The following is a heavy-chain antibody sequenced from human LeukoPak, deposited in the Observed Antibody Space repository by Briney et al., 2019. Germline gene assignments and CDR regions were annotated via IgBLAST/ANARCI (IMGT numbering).Heavy chain of an antibody. Sequence: SETLSLTCTVSGGSISSYYWSWIRQPPGKGLEWIGYIYYSGSTNYNPSLKSRVTISVDTSENQFSLKLSSVTAADTAVYYCARLRSGYCSGGSCYYYYGMDVWGQGTTVTVSS. D-gene: IGHD2-15*01. V-gene: IGHV4-59*08. CDR3: ARLRSGYCSGGSCYYYYGMDV. CDR2: IYYSGST. CDR1: GGSISSYY. J-gene: IGHJ6*02.